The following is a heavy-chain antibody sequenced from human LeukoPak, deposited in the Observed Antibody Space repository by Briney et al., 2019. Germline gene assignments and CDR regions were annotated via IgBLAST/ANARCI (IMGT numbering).Heavy chain of an antibody. CDR1: GFTFSSYA. V-gene: IGHV3-23*01. D-gene: IGHD2-2*01. CDR2: ISGSGGST. J-gene: IGHJ3*02. CDR3: AKYIVVVPAALGGAFDI. Sequence: GGSLRLSCAASGFTFSSYAMSWVRQAPGKGLEWVSAISGSGGSTYYADSVKGRFTISRDNSKNTLYLQMNSLRAEDTAVYYCAKYIVVVPAALGGAFDIWGQGTMVTASS.